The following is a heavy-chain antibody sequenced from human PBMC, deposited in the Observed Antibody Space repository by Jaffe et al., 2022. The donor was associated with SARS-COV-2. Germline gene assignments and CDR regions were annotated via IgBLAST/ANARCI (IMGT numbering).Heavy chain of an antibody. J-gene: IGHJ4*02. CDR2: INTNTGNP. CDR1: GYPFPTYA. Sequence: QVQLVQSGSELKKPGASVRISCKASGYPFPTYAMNWVRQAPGHGLEWMGWINTNTGNPTYAQGFTGRFVFSVDTSVRTAYLQINSLKSEDTAVYYCAREFWLRGLDYWGLGTLVTVSS. V-gene: IGHV7-4-1*02. CDR3: AREFWLRGLDY. D-gene: IGHD5-12*01.